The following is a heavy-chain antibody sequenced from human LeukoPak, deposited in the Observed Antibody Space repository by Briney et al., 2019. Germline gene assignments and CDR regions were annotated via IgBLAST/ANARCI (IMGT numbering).Heavy chain of an antibody. CDR3: AKDLAPSGVVIITLDY. Sequence: GGSLRLSCAASGFTFSNYAMSWLRQAPGKGLEWVSGVSGSGGNTYYADSVKGRFTISRDNSRNTLYLQMNSLTAEDTAVYFSAKDLAPSGVVIITLDYWGRGTLVTVSS. J-gene: IGHJ4*02. D-gene: IGHD3-22*01. V-gene: IGHV3-23*01. CDR1: GFTFSNYA. CDR2: VSGSGGNT.